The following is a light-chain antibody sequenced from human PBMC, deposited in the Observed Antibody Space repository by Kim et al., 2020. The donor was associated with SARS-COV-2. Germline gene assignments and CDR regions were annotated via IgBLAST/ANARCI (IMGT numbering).Light chain of an antibody. CDR1: QSISRW. CDR3: QQYDSYSQGT. Sequence: DIQMTQSPSTLSASVGDRVTITCRASQSISRWLAWYQQKPGKAPKLLIFDVSRLQSGVPSRFSGSGSGTEFTLTISSLQPDDFATYYCQQYDSYSQGTFGQGTKVDIK. V-gene: IGKV1-5*01. J-gene: IGKJ1*01. CDR2: DVS.